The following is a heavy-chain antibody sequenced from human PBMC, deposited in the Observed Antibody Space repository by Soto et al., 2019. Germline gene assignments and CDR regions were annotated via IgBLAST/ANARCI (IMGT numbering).Heavy chain of an antibody. D-gene: IGHD6-6*01. CDR2: IYYIGST. CDR3: ARAFEYSSSSDY. V-gene: IGHV4-61*05. CDR1: GDSITSGGDY. Sequence: SETLSLTCTVSGDSITSGGDYWGWIRHPPGKGLEWIGCIYYIGSTNYNPSLKSRVTISVDKSKNQFSLKLSSVTAADTAVYYCARAFEYSSSSDYWGQGTLVTVSS. J-gene: IGHJ4*02.